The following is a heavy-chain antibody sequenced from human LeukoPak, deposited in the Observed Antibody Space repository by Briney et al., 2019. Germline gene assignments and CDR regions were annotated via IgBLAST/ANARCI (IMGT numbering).Heavy chain of an antibody. CDR3: ATSIAARPLFDP. CDR2: FGPEDGET. Sequence: ASVKVSCKVSGYTLTELSMHWVRQAPGKGLEWMGGFGPEDGETIYAQKFQGRVTMTEDTSTDTAYMELSSLRSEDTAVYYCATSIAARPLFDPWGQGTLVTVSS. V-gene: IGHV1-24*01. J-gene: IGHJ5*02. D-gene: IGHD6-6*01. CDR1: GYTLTELS.